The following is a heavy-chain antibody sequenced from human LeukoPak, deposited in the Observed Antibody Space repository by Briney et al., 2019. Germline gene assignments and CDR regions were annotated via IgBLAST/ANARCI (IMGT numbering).Heavy chain of an antibody. V-gene: IGHV4-39*02. CDR3: ARLFTRAWEYRYGMDV. D-gene: IGHD1-26*01. CDR1: GGSIRTDGSY. J-gene: IGHJ6*02. CDR2: IYIDGIT. Sequence: PSETLSLTCTVSGGSIRTDGSYWAWLRQPPGKGLEWIGSIYIDGITHYNSSLQSRVTLSIDTSKNHFSLRLTSVTAADTAVFYCARLFTRAWEYRYGMDVWGQGTTVTVPS.